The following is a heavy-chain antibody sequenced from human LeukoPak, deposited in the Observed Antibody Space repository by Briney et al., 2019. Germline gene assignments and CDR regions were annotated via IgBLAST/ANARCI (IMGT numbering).Heavy chain of an antibody. V-gene: IGHV3-23*01. Sequence: GGSLRLSCAASGFTFNSYDMSWVRQAPGKGLEWVSLFSGSGDSTYYTDSVKGRFTISRDNSKNTLYLQMNSLRAEDTAVYYCARDRRVGCSFTTCYLFDYWGQGTLVTVSP. J-gene: IGHJ4*02. CDR3: ARDRRVGCSFTTCYLFDY. CDR1: GFTFNSYD. CDR2: FSGSGDST. D-gene: IGHD2-2*01.